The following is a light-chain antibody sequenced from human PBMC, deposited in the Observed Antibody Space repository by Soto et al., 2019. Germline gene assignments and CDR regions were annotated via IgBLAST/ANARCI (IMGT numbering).Light chain of an antibody. Sequence: VLTPSPGTLSLSPGERATLSCRASQSVNNNYLAWYQQKPGQSPRLLIYGASIRATAIPDRFSGSGSGTDFTLTISRLEPEDSAVYYCQQHSRSITLGGGTKVEIK. CDR1: QSVNNNY. V-gene: IGKV3-20*01. J-gene: IGKJ4*01. CDR2: GAS. CDR3: QQHSRSIT.